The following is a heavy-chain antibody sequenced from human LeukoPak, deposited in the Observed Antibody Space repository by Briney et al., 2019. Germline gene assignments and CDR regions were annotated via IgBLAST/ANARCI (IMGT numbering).Heavy chain of an antibody. CDR2: ISAYNGNT. CDR3: ARELTPYGSGSYAAY. D-gene: IGHD3-10*01. J-gene: IGHJ4*02. CDR1: GYTFTSYG. Sequence: ASVKVSCKASGYTFTSYGISWVRQAPGQWLEWMGWISAYNGNTNYAQKLQGRVTMTTDTSTSTAYMELRSLRSDDTAVYYCARELTPYGSGSYAAYWGQGTLVTVSS. V-gene: IGHV1-18*04.